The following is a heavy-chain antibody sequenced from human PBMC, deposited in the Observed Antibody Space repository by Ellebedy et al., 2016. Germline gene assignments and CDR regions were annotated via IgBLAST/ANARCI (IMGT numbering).Heavy chain of an antibody. CDR3: TTLSAGAPCY. Sequence: GESLKISCAASGFTFSSYAMSWVRQAPGKGLEWVGRIKSKTDGGTTDYAAPVKGRFTISRDDSKNTLYLQMNSLKTEDTAVYYCTTLSAGAPCYWGQGTLVTVSS. J-gene: IGHJ4*02. CDR1: GFTFSSYA. D-gene: IGHD1-26*01. V-gene: IGHV3-15*01. CDR2: IKSKTDGGTT.